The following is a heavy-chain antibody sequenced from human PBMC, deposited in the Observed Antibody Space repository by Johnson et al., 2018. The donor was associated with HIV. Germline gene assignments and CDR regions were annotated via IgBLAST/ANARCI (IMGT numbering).Heavy chain of an antibody. CDR2: INWNGGSTSST. CDR1: GFTFSSFG. CDR3: AKDATLQDGTGAFDI. V-gene: IGHV3-NL1*01. Sequence: QVQLVESGGGLVQPGGSLRLSCAASGFTFSSFGMHWVRQAPGKGLEWVSGINWNGGSTSSTSYADSVKGRFTIARDNSNKTLYLQMNRLRAEDTAVYYCAKDATLQDGTGAFDIWGQGTMVTVSS. D-gene: IGHD1-1*01. J-gene: IGHJ3*02.